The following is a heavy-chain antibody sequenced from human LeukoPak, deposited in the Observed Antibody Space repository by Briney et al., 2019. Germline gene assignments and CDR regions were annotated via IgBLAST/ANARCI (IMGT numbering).Heavy chain of an antibody. CDR2: IIPIFGTA. CDR3: AKGDSSSWYRYYYYYMDV. CDR1: GGTFSSYA. J-gene: IGHJ6*03. Sequence: ASVKVSCKASGGTFSSYAISWVRQAPGQGLEWMGGIIPIFGTANYAQKFQGRVTITADKSTSTAYMELSSLRAEDTAVYYCAKGDSSSWYRYYYYYMDVWGKGTTVTVSS. V-gene: IGHV1-69*06. D-gene: IGHD6-13*01.